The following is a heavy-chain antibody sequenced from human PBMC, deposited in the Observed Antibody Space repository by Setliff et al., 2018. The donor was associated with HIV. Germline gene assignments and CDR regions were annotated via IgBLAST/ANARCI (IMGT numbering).Heavy chain of an antibody. V-gene: IGHV4-4*07. Sequence: KPSETLSLTCAVFGGSFSGYYWSWIRQPAGKGLEWIGHIYTSGSTNYNPSLKSRVTISVDTSKNQFSLKLSSVTAADTAVYYCATGGYSYGHDYWGQGTLVTVSS. CDR3: ATGGYSYGHDY. D-gene: IGHD5-18*01. J-gene: IGHJ4*02. CDR2: IYTSGST. CDR1: GGSFSGYY.